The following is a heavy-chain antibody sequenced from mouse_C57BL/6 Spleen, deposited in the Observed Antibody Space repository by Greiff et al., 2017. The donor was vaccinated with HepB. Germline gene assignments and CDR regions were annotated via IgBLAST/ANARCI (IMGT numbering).Heavy chain of an antibody. CDR2: IWRGGST. CDR1: VFSFPRYG. J-gene: IGHJ3*01. Sequence: PFLFPPSPSLSLPCPFSVFSFPRYGFHWVRQSPGKGLEWLGVIWRGGSTDYTSAFMSRLSITKDTSTSQVFFKMNSLQADDTAIYYGAKNGCAYWGQGTLVTGSA. V-gene: IGHV2-5*01. CDR3: AKNGCAY.